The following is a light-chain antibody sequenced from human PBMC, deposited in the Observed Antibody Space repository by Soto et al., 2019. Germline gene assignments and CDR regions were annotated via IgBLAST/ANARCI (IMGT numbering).Light chain of an antibody. CDR3: SSYTTSRTLV. J-gene: IGLJ1*01. V-gene: IGLV2-14*01. CDR1: SSDVGGYND. Sequence: QSALTQPASVSGSPGQSITISCTGTSSDVGGYNDVSWYQQHPGKAPKLMIYEVSNRPSGVSNRFSGSKSDNTASLTISGLHAEDEADYYCSSYTTSRTLVFGTGTKLTVL. CDR2: EVS.